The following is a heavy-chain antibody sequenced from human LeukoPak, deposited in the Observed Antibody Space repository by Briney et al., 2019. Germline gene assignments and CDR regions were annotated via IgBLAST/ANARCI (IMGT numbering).Heavy chain of an antibody. Sequence: SETLSLTCTVSGGSISSYYWSWIRQPPGKGLEWIAYIYYSGSTNYNPSLKSRVTISVDTSKNQFSLKLSSVTAADTAVYYCARTYYDILTGYYHRWFDPWGQGTLVTVSS. CDR1: GGSISSYY. CDR3: ARTYYDILTGYYHRWFDP. J-gene: IGHJ5*02. CDR2: IYYSGST. V-gene: IGHV4-59*01. D-gene: IGHD3-9*01.